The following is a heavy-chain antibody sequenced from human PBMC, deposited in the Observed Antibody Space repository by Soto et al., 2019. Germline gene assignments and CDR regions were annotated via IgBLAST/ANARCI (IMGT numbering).Heavy chain of an antibody. J-gene: IGHJ4*02. CDR1: GGSISSGGYY. Sequence: QVQLQESGPGLVKPSQTLSLTCTVSGGSISSGGYYWSWIRQHPGKGLEWIGYIYYSGSTYYNPXXXXXXXXXXXXXXXXXXXXXXXXXXXXXXXXXXXXEPVIWGQGTLVTVSS. CDR3: XXEPVI. D-gene: IGHD3-10*01. CDR2: IYYSGST. V-gene: IGHV4-31*01.